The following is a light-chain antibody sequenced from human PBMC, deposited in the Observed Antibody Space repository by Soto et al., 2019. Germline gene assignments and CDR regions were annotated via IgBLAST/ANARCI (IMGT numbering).Light chain of an antibody. CDR1: SSDVGGYDY. CDR3: SSYTISNTLV. J-gene: IGLJ3*02. Sequence: QSALTQPASVSGSPGQSITISCTATSSDVGGYDYVSWYQQHPGKAPKLMIYGVSNRPSGVSNRFSGSKSGNTASLAISGLQTEDEADYYCSSYTISNTLVSGGGTQLTV. V-gene: IGLV2-14*01. CDR2: GVS.